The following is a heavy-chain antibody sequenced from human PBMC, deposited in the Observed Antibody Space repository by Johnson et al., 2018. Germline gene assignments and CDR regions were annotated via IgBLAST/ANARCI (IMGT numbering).Heavy chain of an antibody. J-gene: IGHJ6*02. V-gene: IGHV4-59*01. CDR1: GGSIDRYY. CDR2: VFHSGTT. Sequence: QVQLQESGPGLVKXSETLSLTCSVSGGSIDRYYWNWIRQSPRRGLEWIGSVFHSGTTSFNPSLSGRFTMSVDTSKNEFSVKLTSVTVADTAIYYCARSAVPGYYFYGLDVWGQGTTVAVSS. D-gene: IGHD4-17*01. CDR3: ARSAVPGYYFYGLDV.